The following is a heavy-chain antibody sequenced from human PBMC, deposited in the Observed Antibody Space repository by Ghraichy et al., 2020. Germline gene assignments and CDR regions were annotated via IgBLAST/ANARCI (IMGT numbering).Heavy chain of an antibody. CDR1: GYTFTSYG. D-gene: IGHD1-26*01. CDR2: ISAYNGNT. V-gene: IGHV1-18*01. J-gene: IGHJ1*01. CDR3: ASIQWELETPPGYFQH. Sequence: ASVKVSCKASGYTFTSYGISWVRQAPGQGLEWMGWISAYNGNTNYAQKLQGRVTMTTDTSTSTAYMELRSLRSDDTAVYYCASIQWELETPPGYFQHWGQGTLVTVSS.